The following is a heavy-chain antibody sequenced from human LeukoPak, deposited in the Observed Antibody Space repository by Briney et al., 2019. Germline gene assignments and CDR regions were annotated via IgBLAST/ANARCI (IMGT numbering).Heavy chain of an antibody. Sequence: NSSETLSLTCAVSGGSISSSNWWSWVRQPPGKGLEWIGEIYHSGSTNYNPSLKSRVTISVDKSKNQFSLKLSSVTAADTAVYYCARAGTYYDYVWGSYRYIAYFDYWGQGTLVTVSS. J-gene: IGHJ4*02. CDR3: ARAGTYYDYVWGSYRYIAYFDY. D-gene: IGHD3-16*02. CDR1: GGSISSSNW. V-gene: IGHV4-4*02. CDR2: IYHSGST.